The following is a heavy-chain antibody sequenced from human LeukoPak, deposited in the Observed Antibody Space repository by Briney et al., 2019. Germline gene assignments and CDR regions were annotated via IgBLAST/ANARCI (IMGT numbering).Heavy chain of an antibody. D-gene: IGHD1-20*01. V-gene: IGHV3-33*01. CDR1: GFTFTSSG. J-gene: IGHJ2*01. CDR2: IWYDGSNK. CDR3: SSAVFGGDLLTGYWYFDL. Sequence: GGSLRLSCAASGFTFTSSGFHWVRQAPGKGLEWVALIWYDGSNKYYADSVKGRFTISRDNSKNTVYLQMNSLRAEDTAVYYCSSAVFGGDLLTGYWYFDLWGRGTLVTVSS.